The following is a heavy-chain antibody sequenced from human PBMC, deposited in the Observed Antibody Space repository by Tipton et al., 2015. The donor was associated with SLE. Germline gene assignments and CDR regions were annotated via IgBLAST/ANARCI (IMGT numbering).Heavy chain of an antibody. CDR2: INHSGST. D-gene: IGHD3-9*01. CDR1: GGSFSGYY. Sequence: LSLTCAVYGGSFSGYYWSWIRQPPGKGLEWIGEINHSGSTNYNLSLKSRVTISVDTSKNQFSLKLSSVTAADTAVYYCARDPTITDAFDIWGQGTMVTVSS. CDR3: ARDPTITDAFDI. J-gene: IGHJ3*02. V-gene: IGHV4-34*09.